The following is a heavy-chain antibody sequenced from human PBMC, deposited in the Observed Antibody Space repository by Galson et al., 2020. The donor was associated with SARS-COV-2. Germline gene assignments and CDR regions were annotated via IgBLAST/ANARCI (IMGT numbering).Heavy chain of an antibody. J-gene: IGHJ4*02. D-gene: IGHD6-19*01. Sequence: GESLKISCAASGFTFSSYAMHWVRQAPGKGLEWVTVISYGGSNKYYADSVKGRFTISRDNSKNTLYLQMNSLRAEDTAVYYCASRYSSAWTLDYWGQGTLVTVSS. CDR3: ASRYSSAWTLDY. CDR1: GFTFSSYA. V-gene: IGHV3-30*04. CDR2: ISYGGSNK.